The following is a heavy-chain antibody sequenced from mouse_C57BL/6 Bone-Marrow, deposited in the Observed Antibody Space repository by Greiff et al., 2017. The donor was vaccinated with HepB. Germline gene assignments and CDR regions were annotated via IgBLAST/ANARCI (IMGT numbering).Heavy chain of an antibody. CDR3: ASPYYYGSSHYWYFDV. CDR1: GYTFTDYY. J-gene: IGHJ1*03. CDR2: IYPGSGNT. V-gene: IGHV1-84*01. D-gene: IGHD1-1*01. Sequence: QVQLQQSGPELVKPGASVKISCKASGYTFTDYYINWVKQRPGQGLEWIGWIYPGSGNTKYNEKFKGKATLTVDTSSSTAYMQLSSLTSEDSAVYFCASPYYYGSSHYWYFDVWGKGTTFTVSS.